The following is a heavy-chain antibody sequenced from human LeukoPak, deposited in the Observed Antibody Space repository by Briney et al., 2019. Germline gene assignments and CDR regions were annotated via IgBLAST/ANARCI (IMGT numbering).Heavy chain of an antibody. D-gene: IGHD5-24*01. CDR1: GFTFSSYW. V-gene: IGHV3-7*01. Sequence: GGSLRLSCAASGFTFSSYWMSWVRQAPGKGLEWVANIKQDGSEKYYVDSVKGRFTISRDNAKNSLYLQMNSLRAEDTAVYYCARDGGGWGMATPTGFDYWGQGTLVTVSS. CDR2: IKQDGSEK. CDR3: ARDGGGWGMATPTGFDY. J-gene: IGHJ4*02.